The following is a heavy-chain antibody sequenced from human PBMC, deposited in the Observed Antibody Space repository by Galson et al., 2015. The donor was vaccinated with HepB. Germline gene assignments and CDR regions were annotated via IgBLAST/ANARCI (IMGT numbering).Heavy chain of an antibody. V-gene: IGHV1-69*13. D-gene: IGHD2-2*02. J-gene: IGHJ4*02. CDR1: GGTFSSYA. Sequence: SVKVSCKASGGTFSSYAISWVRQAPGQGLEWMGGIIPIFGTANYAQKFQGRVTITADESTSTAYMELSSLRSEDTAVYYCARGKIVVVPAAIAGAYYFDYWGQGTLVTVSS. CDR2: IIPIFGTA. CDR3: ARGKIVVVPAAIAGAYYFDY.